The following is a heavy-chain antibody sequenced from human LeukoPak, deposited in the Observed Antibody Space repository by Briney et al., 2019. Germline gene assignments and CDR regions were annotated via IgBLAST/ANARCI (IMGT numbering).Heavy chain of an antibody. CDR1: GGSISSYY. Sequence: PSETLSLTCTVSGGSISSYYWSWIRQPAGKGLEWIGRIYTSGSTNYNPSLKSRVTMSVDTSKNQFSLKLSSVTAADTAVYYCTRAPGYLCSITSCYESLSFDYWGQGTLVTVSS. CDR3: TRAPGYLCSITSCYESLSFDY. V-gene: IGHV4-4*07. D-gene: IGHD2-2*01. J-gene: IGHJ4*02. CDR2: IYTSGST.